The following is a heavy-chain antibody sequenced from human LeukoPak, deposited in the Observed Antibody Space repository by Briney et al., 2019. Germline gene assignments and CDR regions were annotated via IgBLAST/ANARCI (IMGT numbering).Heavy chain of an antibody. D-gene: IGHD3-22*01. CDR2: IYYSGST. CDR3: ARGPSPDFYDSSAPGGFDY. V-gene: IGHV4-31*03. CDR1: GGSISSGGYY. Sequence: PSQTLSLTCTVSGGSISSGGYYWSWIRQQPGKGLEWIGYIYYSGSTYYNPSLKSRVTISVDTPKNQFSLKLTSVTAADTAVYYCARGPSPDFYDSSAPGGFDYWGQGTLGTVSS. J-gene: IGHJ4*02.